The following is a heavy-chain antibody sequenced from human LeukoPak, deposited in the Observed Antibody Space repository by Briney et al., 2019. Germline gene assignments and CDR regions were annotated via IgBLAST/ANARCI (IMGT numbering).Heavy chain of an antibody. Sequence: GGSLRLSCAASGFTFSGYAMSWVRQAPGKGLEWVSAISGSGGSTYYADSVKGRFTISRDNSKNTLYLQMNSLRAEDTAVYFCAKDGGWELPFDYWGQGTLVTVSS. CDR1: GFTFSGYA. CDR3: AKDGGWELPFDY. CDR2: ISGSGGST. V-gene: IGHV3-23*01. J-gene: IGHJ4*02. D-gene: IGHD1-26*01.